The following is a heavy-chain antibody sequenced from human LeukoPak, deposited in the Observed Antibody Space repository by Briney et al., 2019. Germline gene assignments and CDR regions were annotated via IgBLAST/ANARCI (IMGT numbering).Heavy chain of an antibody. V-gene: IGHV3-30-3*01. D-gene: IGHD5-18*01. J-gene: IGHJ5*02. CDR1: GFTFSSYA. CDR2: ISYDGSNK. CDR3: ASLGVYSYGYSSWFDP. Sequence: GGSLRLSCAASGFTFSSYAMHWVRQAPGKGLEWVAFISYDGSNKYYADSVKGRFTISRDNSKNTLYLQMNSLRAEDTAVYYCASLGVYSYGYSSWFDPWGQGTLVTVSS.